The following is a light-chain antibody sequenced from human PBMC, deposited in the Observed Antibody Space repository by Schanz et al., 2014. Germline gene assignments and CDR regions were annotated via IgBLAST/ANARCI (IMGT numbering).Light chain of an antibody. V-gene: IGLV2-8*01. J-gene: IGLJ3*02. CDR2: DVT. CDR1: SSDVGGYNY. CDR3: CSYAGSSAFWV. Sequence: QSALTQPPSASGSPGQSVTISCTGTSSDVGGYNYVSWYQQHPGKAPKLIISDVTRRPSGVPDRFSGSKSDNTASLTVSGLQAEDEADYYCCSYAGSSAFWVFGGGTKLTVL.